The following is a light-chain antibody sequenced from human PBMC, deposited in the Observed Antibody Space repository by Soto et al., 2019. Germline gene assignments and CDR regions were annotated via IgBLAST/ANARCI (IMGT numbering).Light chain of an antibody. CDR3: QQYNSYST. CDR2: DVS. CDR1: QSISRW. Sequence: DIQMTQSPSTLSASVGDRVTITCRASQSISRWLVWYQQKPGRAPKLLIYDVSSLESGVPSRFSGSGSGTEFTLTISSLQPDDFATYYCQQYNSYSTFGQGTKLEI. V-gene: IGKV1-5*01. J-gene: IGKJ2*01.